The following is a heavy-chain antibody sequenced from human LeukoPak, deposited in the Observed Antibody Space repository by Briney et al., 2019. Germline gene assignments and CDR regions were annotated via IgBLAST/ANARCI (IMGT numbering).Heavy chain of an antibody. V-gene: IGHV1-18*01. J-gene: IGHJ6*02. CDR2: ISAYNGNT. D-gene: IGHD5-12*01. Sequence: GAPVKVSCKASGYTFTSYGISWVRQAPGQGLEWMGWISAYNGNTNYAQKLQGRVTMTTDTSTSTAYMELRSLRSDDTAVYYCARIRGYSGYDWEYYGMDVWGQGTTVTVSS. CDR3: ARIRGYSGYDWEYYGMDV. CDR1: GYTFTSYG.